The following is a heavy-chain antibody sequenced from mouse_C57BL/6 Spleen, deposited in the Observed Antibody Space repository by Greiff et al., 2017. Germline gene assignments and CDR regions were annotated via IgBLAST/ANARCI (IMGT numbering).Heavy chain of an antibody. Sequence: QVQLQQPGTELVTPGASVKLSCPASGFTFTRYWMHWVKQRPGQGLEWIGNLNPSTGGTKYKAKFKCKATLTVDKSSNTAYMQLSSLTSEHTAVYNCARERAYYYYCDDWGQGTTLTVSS. J-gene: IGHJ2*01. CDR3: ARERAYYYYCDD. D-gene: IGHD1-1*01. CDR2: LNPSTGGT. CDR1: GFTFTRYW. V-gene: IGHV1-53*01.